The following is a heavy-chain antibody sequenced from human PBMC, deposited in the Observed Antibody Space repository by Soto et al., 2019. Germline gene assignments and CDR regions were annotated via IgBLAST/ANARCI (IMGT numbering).Heavy chain of an antibody. CDR1: GGSISSSSYY. CDR3: ARLDSGYDELDY. V-gene: IGHV4-39*01. CDR2: IYYSGST. J-gene: IGHJ4*02. Sequence: PSETLSLTCTVSGGSISSSSYYLGWIRQPPGKGLEWIGSIYYSGSTYYNPSLKSRVTISVDTSKNQFSLKLSSVTAADTAVYYCARLDSGYDELDYWGQGTLVTVSS. D-gene: IGHD5-12*01.